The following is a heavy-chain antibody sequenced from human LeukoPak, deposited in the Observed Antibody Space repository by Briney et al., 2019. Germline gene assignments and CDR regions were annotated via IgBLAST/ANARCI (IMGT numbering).Heavy chain of an antibody. CDR2: MYLSGTD. CDR3: AGLVGRYSTGMYYYFDY. CDR1: GASITSVNL. J-gene: IGHJ4*02. D-gene: IGHD1-26*01. V-gene: IGHV4-4*02. Sequence: SETLSLTCAVSGASITSVNLWSWVRQPPGKGLEWVGEMYLSGTDTYNPSLRGRVTISLDRSKNQLSLRSRSVTAADTAVYYCAGLVGRYSTGMYYYFDYWGPGTLVTVSS.